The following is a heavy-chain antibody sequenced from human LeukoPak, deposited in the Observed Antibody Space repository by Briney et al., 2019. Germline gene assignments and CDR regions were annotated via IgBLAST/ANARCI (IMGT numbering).Heavy chain of an antibody. CDR1: GFTFGSYA. CDR2: ISGSGGST. D-gene: IGHD2-2*01. CDR3: AKVGYCSSTSCPQLDP. Sequence: GGSLRLSCAASGFTFGSYAMSWVRQAPGKGLEWVSAISGSGGSTYYADSVKGRFTISRDNSKNTLYLQMTSLRAEDTAVYYCAKVGYCSSTSCPQLDPWGQGTLVTVSS. J-gene: IGHJ5*02. V-gene: IGHV3-23*01.